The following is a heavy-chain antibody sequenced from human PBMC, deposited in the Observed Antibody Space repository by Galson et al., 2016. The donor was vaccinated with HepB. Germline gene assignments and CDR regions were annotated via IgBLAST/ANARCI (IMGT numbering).Heavy chain of an antibody. J-gene: IGHJ4*02. V-gene: IGHV3-23*01. Sequence: SLRLSCAASGFTFNTYAMSWVRQAPGKGLEWVSTLSASGGATYYSDSVKGRFTISRDNSKNTLYQQMNSLRDEDTAVYYCAKGRPGTTPPVAYWGQGTLVTVSS. CDR1: GFTFNTYA. D-gene: IGHD1-14*01. CDR3: AKGRPGTTPPVAY. CDR2: LSASGGAT.